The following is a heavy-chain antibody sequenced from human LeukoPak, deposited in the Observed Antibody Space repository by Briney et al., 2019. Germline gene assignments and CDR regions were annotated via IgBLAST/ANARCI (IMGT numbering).Heavy chain of an antibody. CDR2: INHSGST. V-gene: IGHV4-34*01. CDR1: GGSFSGYY. D-gene: IGHD6-19*01. J-gene: IGHJ6*02. Sequence: SETLSLTCSVYGGSFSGYYWSWIRQPPGKGLEWIGEINHSGSTNFNPSLKSRVTISVDTSKNQFSLKLSSVTAADTAVYYCARSGSGWALRVYYYGMDVWGQGTTVTVSS. CDR3: ARSGSGWALRVYYYGMDV.